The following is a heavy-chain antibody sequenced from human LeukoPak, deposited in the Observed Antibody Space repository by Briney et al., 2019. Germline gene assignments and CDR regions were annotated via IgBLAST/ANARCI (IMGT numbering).Heavy chain of an antibody. CDR2: IIPIFGTA. CDR3: ARERLWFGELPPDYYYGMDV. CDR1: GGTFSCYA. V-gene: IGHV1-69*13. J-gene: IGHJ6*02. Sequence: SVKVSCKASGGTFSCYAISWVRQAPGQGLEWMGGIIPIFGTANYAQKFQGRVTITADESTSTAYMELRSLRSDDTAVYYCARERLWFGELPPDYYYGMDVWGQGTTVTVSS. D-gene: IGHD3-10*01.